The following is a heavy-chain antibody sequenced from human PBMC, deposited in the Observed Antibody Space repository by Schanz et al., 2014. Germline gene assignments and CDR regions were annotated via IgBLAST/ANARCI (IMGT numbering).Heavy chain of an antibody. D-gene: IGHD3-3*01. Sequence: DVQLVESGGGLVQPGRSLRLSCAASGFTFADYAMHWVRQAPGKGLEPVSVTYLGGNTDYADSVKGRFTISRDDSKNTLHLQMNSLRSEDTAVYYCARDKGGYYPFDYWGQGTLVTVSS. CDR1: GFTFADYA. CDR3: ARDKGGYYPFDY. CDR2: TYLGGNT. J-gene: IGHJ4*02. V-gene: IGHV3-66*01.